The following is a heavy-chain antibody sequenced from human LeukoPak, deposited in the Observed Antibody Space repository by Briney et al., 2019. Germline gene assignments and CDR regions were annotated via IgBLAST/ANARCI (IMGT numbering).Heavy chain of an antibody. J-gene: IGHJ6*03. CDR1: GGSISSHY. Sequence: PSETLSLTCTVSGGSISSHYWSRIRQPPGKGLEWIGYIYNSGSTNYNPSLKSRVTISVDTSKNQFSLKLSSVTAADTAVYYCARAPDYYYYMDVWGKGTTVTVSS. CDR3: ARAPDYYYYMDV. CDR2: IYNSGST. V-gene: IGHV4-59*11.